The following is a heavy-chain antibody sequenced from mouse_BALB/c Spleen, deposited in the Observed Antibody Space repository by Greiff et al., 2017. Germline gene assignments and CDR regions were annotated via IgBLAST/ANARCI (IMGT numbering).Heavy chain of an antibody. Sequence: EVKLVESGGGLVQPGGSMKLSCVASGFTFSNYWMNWVRQSPEKGLEWVAEIRLKSNNYATHYAESVKGRFTISRDDSKSSVYLQMNNLRAEDTGIYYCTRYYYGSSTWFAYWGQGTLVTVSA. D-gene: IGHD1-1*01. CDR2: IRLKSNNYAT. CDR3: TRYYYGSSTWFAY. J-gene: IGHJ3*01. CDR1: GFTFSNYW. V-gene: IGHV6-6*02.